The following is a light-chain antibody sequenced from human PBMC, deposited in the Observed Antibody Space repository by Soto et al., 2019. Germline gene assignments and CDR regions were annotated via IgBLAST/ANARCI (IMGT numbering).Light chain of an antibody. J-gene: IGLJ2*01. V-gene: IGLV2-14*03. Sequence: QSALTQPASVSGSPGQSITISCTGTSSDVGGYNYVSWYQQHPGKAPKVMIYDVTNRPSGVSSRFSGSKSGNTASLTISGLQVEDEAAYYCSSYTSSSTRVVFGGGTKLTVL. CDR1: SSDVGGYNY. CDR3: SSYTSSSTRVV. CDR2: DVT.